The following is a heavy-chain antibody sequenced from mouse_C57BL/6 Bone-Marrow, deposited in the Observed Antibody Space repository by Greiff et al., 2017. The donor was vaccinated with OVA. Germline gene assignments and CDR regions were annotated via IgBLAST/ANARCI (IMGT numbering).Heavy chain of an antibody. CDR2: IYPRSGNT. CDR3: ARGESNQRAWFAY. D-gene: IGHD2-5*01. V-gene: IGHV1-81*01. J-gene: IGHJ3*01. CDR1: GYTFTSCG. Sequence: QVQLQQSGAELARPGASVKLSCKASGYTFTSCGISWVKQRTGQGLEWIGEIYPRSGNTYYNEKFKGKATLTADKSSSTAYMELRSLTSEDSAVYFCARGESNQRAWFAYWGQGTLVTVSA.